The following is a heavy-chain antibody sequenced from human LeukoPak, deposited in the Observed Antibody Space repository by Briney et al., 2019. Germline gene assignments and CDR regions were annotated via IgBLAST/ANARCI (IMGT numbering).Heavy chain of an antibody. Sequence: PGGSLRLSCAASGFTFSTYAMSWVRQAPGKGLEWVSAISGSGGSTYYADSVKGRFTVSRDNSKNTLYLQMNSLRAEHTAVYYCAKRHGYSSGWFYFDCWGQGTLVTVSS. J-gene: IGHJ4*02. CDR2: ISGSGGST. V-gene: IGHV3-23*01. CDR1: GFTFSTYA. D-gene: IGHD6-19*01. CDR3: AKRHGYSSGWFYFDC.